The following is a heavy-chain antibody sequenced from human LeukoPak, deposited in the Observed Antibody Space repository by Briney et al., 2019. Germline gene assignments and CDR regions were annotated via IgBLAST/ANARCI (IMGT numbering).Heavy chain of an antibody. V-gene: IGHV3-21*01. Sequence: GGSLRLSCAASGFTFSSYSMNWVRQAPGKGLEWVSSISNSSSYIYYADSVKGRFTISRDNAKNSLYLQMNSLRAEDTAVYYCARVGPGSYGDYYYYYMDVWGKGTTVTVSS. CDR2: ISNSSSYI. D-gene: IGHD1-26*01. J-gene: IGHJ6*03. CDR1: GFTFSSYS. CDR3: ARVGPGSYGDYYYYYMDV.